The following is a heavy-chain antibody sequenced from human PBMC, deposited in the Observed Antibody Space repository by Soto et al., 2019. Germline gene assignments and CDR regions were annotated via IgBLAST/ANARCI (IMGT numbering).Heavy chain of an antibody. J-gene: IGHJ4*02. CDR1: GDSVSSNTAA. CDR3: ARGVAGTGFDL. Sequence: SQTLSLTCAISGDSVSSNTAAWNWIRSSPSRGLEWLGRTYYRSNWRHDYAVSVKSRITVNPDTSKNHFSLQLNSVTPDDTAVYYCARGVAGTGFDLWGQGTLVTSPQ. CDR2: TYYRSNWRH. D-gene: IGHD6-19*01. V-gene: IGHV6-1*01.